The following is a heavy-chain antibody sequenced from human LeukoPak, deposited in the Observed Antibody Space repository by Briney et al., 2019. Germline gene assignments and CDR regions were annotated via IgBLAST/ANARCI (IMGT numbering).Heavy chain of an antibody. CDR3: AELGITMIGGV. CDR1: GFTFSSYV. Sequence: PGGSLRLSCAASGFTFSSYVMNWVSQAPGKGLEWVSYISSSGSTIYFADSVKGRFTISRDNAKNSLYLQMNSLRAEDTAVYYCAELGITMIGGVWGKGTTVTISS. J-gene: IGHJ6*04. V-gene: IGHV3-48*03. CDR2: ISSSGSTI. D-gene: IGHD3-10*02.